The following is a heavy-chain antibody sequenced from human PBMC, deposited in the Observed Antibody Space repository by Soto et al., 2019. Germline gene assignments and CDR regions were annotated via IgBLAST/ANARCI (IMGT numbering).Heavy chain of an antibody. J-gene: IGHJ5*02. CDR3: ARGDTQLYVWFDP. V-gene: IGHV4-59*11. Sequence: PSETLSLTCTVSGGSISSHYWSWIRQPPGKGLEWIGYIYYSGSTNYNPSLKSRVTISVDTSKNQFSLKLSSVTAADTAVYYCARGDTQLYVWFDPWGQGTSVTV. CDR2: IYYSGST. D-gene: IGHD3-10*02. CDR1: GGSISSHY.